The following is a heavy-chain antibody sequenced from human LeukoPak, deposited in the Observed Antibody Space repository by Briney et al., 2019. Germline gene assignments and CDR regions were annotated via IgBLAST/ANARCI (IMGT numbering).Heavy chain of an antibody. CDR1: GDSVSSNSAA. D-gene: IGHD3-10*01. CDR3: ARGIYYGSGGYYNNPFDY. CDR2: TYYRSKWYN. V-gene: IGHV6-1*01. Sequence: SRTLSLTCAISGDSVSSNSAAWNWIRQSPSRGLEWLGRTYYRSKWYNDYAVSVKSRITINPDTSKNQFSLQLNSVTPEDTAVYYCARGIYYGSGGYYNNPFDYWGQGTLVTVSS. J-gene: IGHJ4*02.